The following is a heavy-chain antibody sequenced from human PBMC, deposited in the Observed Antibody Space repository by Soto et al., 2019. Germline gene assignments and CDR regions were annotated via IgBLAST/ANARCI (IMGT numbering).Heavy chain of an antibody. CDR1: GYTFTSYG. Sequence: ASVKVSCKASGYTFTSYGISWVRQAPGQGLEWMGWISAYNGNTNYAQKLQGRVTMTTDTSTSTAYMELRSLRSDDTAVYYCARDFSVVLRYFDWLSNGMDVWGQGTTVTVSS. J-gene: IGHJ6*02. CDR3: ARDFSVVLRYFDWLSNGMDV. CDR2: ISAYNGNT. D-gene: IGHD3-9*01. V-gene: IGHV1-18*04.